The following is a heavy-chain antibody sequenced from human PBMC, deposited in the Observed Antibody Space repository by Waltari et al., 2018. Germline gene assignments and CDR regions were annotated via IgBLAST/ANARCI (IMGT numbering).Heavy chain of an antibody. J-gene: IGHJ1*01. CDR1: GGTFSSYA. Sequence: QVQLVQSGAEVKKPGSSVKVSCKASGGTFSSYAISWVRQAPGQGLEWMGGIIPILGIANDAQKFQGRVTITADESTSTAYMELSSLRAEDTAVYYCARDLGSIAVAGTVFQHWGQGTLVTVSS. D-gene: IGHD6-19*01. CDR2: IIPILGIA. CDR3: ARDLGSIAVAGTVFQH. V-gene: IGHV1-69*04.